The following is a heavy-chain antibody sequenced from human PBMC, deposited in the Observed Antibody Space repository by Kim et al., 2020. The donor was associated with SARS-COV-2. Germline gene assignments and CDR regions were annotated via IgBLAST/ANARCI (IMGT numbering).Heavy chain of an antibody. CDR1: GGSISSYY. CDR3: ARAGGYSYGLYYYGVDV. V-gene: IGHV4-59*01. Sequence: SETLSLTCTVSGGSISSYYWSWIRQPPGKGLEWIGYIYYSGSTNYNPSLKSRVTISVDTSKNQFSLKLSSVTAADTAGYYCARAGGYSYGLYYYGVDVWGQGTTVTVSS. J-gene: IGHJ6*02. CDR2: IYYSGST. D-gene: IGHD5-18*01.